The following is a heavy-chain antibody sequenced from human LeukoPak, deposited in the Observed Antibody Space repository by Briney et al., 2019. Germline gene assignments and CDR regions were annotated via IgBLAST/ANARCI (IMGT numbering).Heavy chain of an antibody. CDR2: ISSSGSTI. V-gene: IGHV3-48*04. CDR1: GFNFSDSW. D-gene: IGHD6-13*01. CDR3: ARVYTSSPDAFDI. J-gene: IGHJ3*02. Sequence: GGSLRLSCATSGFNFSDSWMNWVRQAPGKGLEWVSYISSSGSTIYYADSVKGRFTISRDNAKNSLYLQMNSLRAEDTAVYYCARVYTSSPDAFDIWGQGTMVTVSS.